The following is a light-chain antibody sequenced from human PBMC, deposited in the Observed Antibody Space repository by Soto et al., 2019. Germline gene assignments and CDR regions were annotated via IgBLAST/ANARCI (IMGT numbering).Light chain of an antibody. CDR3: AAWDDSLNGPI. V-gene: IGLV1-44*01. J-gene: IGLJ2*01. CDR1: YSNIGIND. CDR2: DTT. Sequence: QSVLTQPPSASGTPGQRVIESCSGTYSNIGINDVHWYRQLSGSAPQILIYDTTERATGVPDRFSGSKSGTSASLAISGLQAEDEADYHCAAWDDSLNGPIFGGGTKVTVL.